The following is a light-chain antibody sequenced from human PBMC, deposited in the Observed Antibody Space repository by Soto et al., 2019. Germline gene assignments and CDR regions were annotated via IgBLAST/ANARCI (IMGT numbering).Light chain of an antibody. V-gene: IGKV1-5*01. CDR1: QSITTW. J-gene: IGKJ5*01. Sequence: DIQMTQSPSTVSASVGDSVTITCRASQSITTWLAWYQQRPGKAPKLLIYDVSSLQSGVPSRFSGSGSGTDFTLTISSLEPEDFGVYYCQQRHNWPITFGQGTRLEIK. CDR2: DVS. CDR3: QQRHNWPIT.